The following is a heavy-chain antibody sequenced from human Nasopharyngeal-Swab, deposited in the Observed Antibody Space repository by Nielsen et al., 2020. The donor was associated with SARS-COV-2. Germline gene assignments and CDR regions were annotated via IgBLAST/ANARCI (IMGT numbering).Heavy chain of an antibody. V-gene: IGHV4-39*01. D-gene: IGHD3-10*01. Sequence: SKTLSLTCTVSGGSMSTRSYYWGWIRQPPGKGLEWIANIHRYGNSYFNPSLKSRVTIDIDTSTNQFSLKLYAVTAADTAVYFCARRDASGIYNSDYFDYWGQGILVTVSS. CDR2: IHRYGNS. J-gene: IGHJ4*02. CDR1: GGSMSTRSYY. CDR3: ARRDASGIYNSDYFDY.